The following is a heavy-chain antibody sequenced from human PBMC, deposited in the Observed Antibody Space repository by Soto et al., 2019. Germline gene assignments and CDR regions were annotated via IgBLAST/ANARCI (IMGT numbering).Heavy chain of an antibody. D-gene: IGHD3-10*01. V-gene: IGHV3-21*01. J-gene: IGHJ6*02. CDR1: GFTFSTYS. Sequence: PGGSLRLSCAASGFTFSTYSMNWVRQAPGKGPEWVSSISSSSSFIYYANSVKGRFTISRDNAKNSLYQQMNSLRAEDTAVYYCARDLYNPGMDVWGQGTTVTVSS. CDR2: ISSSSSFI. CDR3: ARDLYNPGMDV.